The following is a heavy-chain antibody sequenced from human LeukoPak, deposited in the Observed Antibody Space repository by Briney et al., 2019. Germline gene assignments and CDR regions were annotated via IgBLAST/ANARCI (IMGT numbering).Heavy chain of an antibody. CDR1: GFTFDDYA. Sequence: GGSLRLSCAASGFTFDDYAMHWVRQAPGKGLEWVSGISWNSGSIGYADSVKGRFTISRDNAKNSLYLQMNSLRAEDTALYYCAKPSGGYNGFDIWGQGTMVTVSS. CDR2: ISWNSGSI. CDR3: AKPSGGYNGFDI. J-gene: IGHJ3*02. D-gene: IGHD5-12*01. V-gene: IGHV3-9*01.